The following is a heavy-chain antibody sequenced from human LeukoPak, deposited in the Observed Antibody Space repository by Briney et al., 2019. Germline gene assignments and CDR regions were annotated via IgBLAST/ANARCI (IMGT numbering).Heavy chain of an antibody. Sequence: GGSLRLSCAASGFTVSSDYMSWVRQAPGKGLEWVSVIYSGGSTYYADSVKGRFTISRDNPKNTLYLQMNSLRAEDTAVYYCARDGSENGSGYFPNWGQGTLVTVSS. D-gene: IGHD3-22*01. CDR3: ARDGSENGSGYFPN. J-gene: IGHJ4*02. CDR1: GFTVSSDY. CDR2: IYSGGST. V-gene: IGHV3-53*01.